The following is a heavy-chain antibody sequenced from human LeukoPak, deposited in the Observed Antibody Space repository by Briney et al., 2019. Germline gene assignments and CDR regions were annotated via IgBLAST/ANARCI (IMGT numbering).Heavy chain of an antibody. V-gene: IGHV1-58*02. CDR3: ATLGVYSRSPKDFDY. CDR1: GFTFTSSA. CDR2: IVVGSGNT. Sequence: SVKVSCKASGFTFTSSAMQWVRQARGQRLEWIGWIVVGSGNTNYAQKFQERVTITRDMSTSTAYMELSSLRAEDTAVYYCATLGVYSRSPKDFDYWGQGTLVTVSS. D-gene: IGHD6-6*01. J-gene: IGHJ4*02.